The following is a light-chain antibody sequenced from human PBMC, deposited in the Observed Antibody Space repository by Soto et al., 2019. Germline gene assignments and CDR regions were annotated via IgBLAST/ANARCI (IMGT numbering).Light chain of an antibody. V-gene: IGKV1-5*03. CDR2: KAS. CDR1: QSISSY. Sequence: DIQMTQSPSTLTASVGDRVTITCRASQSISSYLAWYQQKPGKVPQLLIYKASSLERGVPSRFSGSGFGTEFTLTSSSLPPDDVATYYCQQYDSLWTFGQGTKVEIK. J-gene: IGKJ1*01. CDR3: QQYDSLWT.